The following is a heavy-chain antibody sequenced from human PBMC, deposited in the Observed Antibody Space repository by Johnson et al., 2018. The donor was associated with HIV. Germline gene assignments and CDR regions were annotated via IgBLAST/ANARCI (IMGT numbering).Heavy chain of an antibody. J-gene: IGHJ3*02. D-gene: IGHD4-23*01. CDR2: IYSGGST. CDR3: ARASLARGGKIRAFDI. V-gene: IGHV3-NL1*01. Sequence: QVQLVESGGGVVQPGGSLRLSCAASGFTFSSYAMHWVRQAPGKGLEWVAVIYSGGSTYYADSVKGRFTISRDNSKKTLYLQMNSLRAEDTAVFYCARASLARGGKIRAFDIWGQGTMVTVSS. CDR1: GFTFSSYA.